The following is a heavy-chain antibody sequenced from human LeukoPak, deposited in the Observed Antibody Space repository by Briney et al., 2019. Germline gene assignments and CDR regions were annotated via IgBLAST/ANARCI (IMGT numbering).Heavy chain of an antibody. D-gene: IGHD1-26*01. J-gene: IGHJ3*02. CDR2: IYYSGST. CDR1: GGSISSYY. V-gene: IGHV4-59*08. Sequence: SETLSLTCTVSGGSISSYYWSWIRQPPGKGLEWIGYIYYSGSTNYNPSLKSRVTISVDTSKNQFSLKLSSVTAADTAVYYCARGIVGADDAFDIWGQGTMVTVSS. CDR3: ARGIVGADDAFDI.